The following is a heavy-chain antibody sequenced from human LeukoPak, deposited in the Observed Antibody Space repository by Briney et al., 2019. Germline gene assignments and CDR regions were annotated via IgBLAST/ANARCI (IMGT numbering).Heavy chain of an antibody. Sequence: PGRSLRLSCAASGFTFDDYAMHWVRQAPGKGLEWVAVIWYDGSNKYYADSVKGRFTISRDNSKNTLYLQMNSLRAEDTAVYYCARDRGDMVRGVIITFVPKSGYYYGMDVWGQGTTVTVSS. V-gene: IGHV3-33*08. CDR3: ARDRGDMVRGVIITFVPKSGYYYGMDV. D-gene: IGHD3-10*01. CDR1: GFTFDDYA. CDR2: IWYDGSNK. J-gene: IGHJ6*02.